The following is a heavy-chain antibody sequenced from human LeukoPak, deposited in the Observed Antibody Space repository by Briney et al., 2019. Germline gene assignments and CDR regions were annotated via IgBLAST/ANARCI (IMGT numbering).Heavy chain of an antibody. CDR2: INPSGGST. CDR3: ARDHYDYVWGSYRYTLDY. V-gene: IGHV1-46*01. CDR1: GYTFTSYY. Sequence: ASVKVSCKASGYTFTSYYMRWVRQAPGQGLEWMGIINPSGGSTSYAQKFQGRVTMTRDTSTSTVYMELGSLRSEDTVVYYCARDHYDYVWGSYRYTLDYWGQGTLVTVSS. D-gene: IGHD3-16*02. J-gene: IGHJ4*02.